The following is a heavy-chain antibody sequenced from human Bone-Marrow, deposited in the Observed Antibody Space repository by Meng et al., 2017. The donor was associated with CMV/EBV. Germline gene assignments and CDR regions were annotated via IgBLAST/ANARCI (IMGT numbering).Heavy chain of an antibody. CDR3: AKDLSGYCSSTSCYVPWFDP. J-gene: IGHJ5*02. CDR2: IRYDGSNK. D-gene: IGHD2-2*01. CDR1: GFTFSNYG. V-gene: IGHV3-30*02. Sequence: GESLKISCAAPGFTFSNYGMHWVRQAPGKGLEWVAFIRYDGSNKYYADSVKGRFTISRDNSKNTLYLQMNSLRAEDTAVYYCAKDLSGYCSSTSCYVPWFDPWGQGTLVTVSS.